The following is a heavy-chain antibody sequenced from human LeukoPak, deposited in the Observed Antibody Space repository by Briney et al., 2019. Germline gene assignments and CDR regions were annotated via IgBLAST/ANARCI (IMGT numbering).Heavy chain of an antibody. J-gene: IGHJ4*02. CDR3: ARGLRFLNY. V-gene: IGHV4-34*01. CDR1: GGSFSGYY. CDR2: INHSGST. D-gene: IGHD3-3*01. Sequence: PSETLSLTCDVYGGSFSGYYWSWIRQPPGKGLEWIGEINHSGSTNYNPSLKSRVTISVDTSKNQFSLKLSSGTAADTAVYYCARGLRFLNYWGQGTLVTVSS.